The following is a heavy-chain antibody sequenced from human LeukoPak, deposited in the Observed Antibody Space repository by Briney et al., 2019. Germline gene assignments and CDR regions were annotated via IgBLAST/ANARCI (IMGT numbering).Heavy chain of an antibody. Sequence: SETLSLXCTVSGGSISSYYWSWLRQPPGKGLEWIGYIYYSGSTNYNPSLKSRVTISVDTSKNQFSLKLSSVTAADTAVYYCARTDCSGGSCYFDYWGQGTLVTVSS. CDR3: ARTDCSGGSCYFDY. CDR2: IYYSGST. CDR1: GGSISSYY. J-gene: IGHJ4*02. D-gene: IGHD2-15*01. V-gene: IGHV4-59*01.